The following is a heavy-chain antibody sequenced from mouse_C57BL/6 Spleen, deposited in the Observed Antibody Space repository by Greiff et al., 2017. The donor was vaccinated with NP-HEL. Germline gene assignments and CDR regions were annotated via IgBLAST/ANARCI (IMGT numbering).Heavy chain of an antibody. D-gene: IGHD1-1*01. V-gene: IGHV5-6*02. CDR2: ISSGGSYT. CDR1: GFTFSSYG. Sequence: EVKLVESGGDLVKPGGSLKLSCAASGFTFSSYGMSWVRQTPDKRLEWVATISSGGSYTYYPDSVKGRFTISRDNAKNTLYLQMSSLKSEDTAMYYCARGAVVATYWYFDVWGTGTTVTVSS. J-gene: IGHJ1*03. CDR3: ARGAVVATYWYFDV.